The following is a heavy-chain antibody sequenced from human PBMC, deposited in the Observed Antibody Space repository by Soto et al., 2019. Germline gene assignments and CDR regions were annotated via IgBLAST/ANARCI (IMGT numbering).Heavy chain of an antibody. J-gene: IGHJ4*02. CDR1: GSRFSNYV. CDR2: IIPIFNST. Sequence: QVQLVQSGAEVKTPGSSLKVSCKVSGSRFSNYVISWVRQAPGHGLEWLGGIIPIFNSTKYAQNFQGRVTITADKSTSTASLELSSLGSDDTAVYYCAREGRGKKAGYNGLVSLGYWGQGTLVTVSS. D-gene: IGHD2-2*02. CDR3: AREGRGKKAGYNGLVSLGY. V-gene: IGHV1-69*06.